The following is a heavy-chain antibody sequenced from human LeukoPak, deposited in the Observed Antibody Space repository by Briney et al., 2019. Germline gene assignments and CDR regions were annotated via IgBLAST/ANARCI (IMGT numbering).Heavy chain of an antibody. CDR2: INPNNGGT. CDR1: GYTLTELS. J-gene: IGHJ4*02. V-gene: IGHV1-2*02. Sequence: GASVKVSCKVSGYTLTELSMHWVRQAPGQGLEWMGWINPNNGGTKYEQKFQGRVTMTRDTSISTAYMELSRLRSDDTAVYYCAVWKGYVDFWSGPFDYWGQGTLVTVSS. CDR3: AVWKGYVDFWSGPFDY. D-gene: IGHD3-3*01.